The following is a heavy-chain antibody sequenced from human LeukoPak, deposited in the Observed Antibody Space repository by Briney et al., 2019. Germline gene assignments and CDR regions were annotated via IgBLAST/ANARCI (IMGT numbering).Heavy chain of an antibody. D-gene: IGHD6-19*01. J-gene: IGHJ3*02. CDR1: GFTFSSYW. CDR2: IKQDGSEK. V-gene: IGHV3-7*01. CDR3: ARDKPIAVVPRPFDI. Sequence: GGSLRLSCAASGFTFSSYWMSWVRQAPGKGLEWVAIIKQDGSEKYYVDSVKGRFTISRDNAKNSLYLQMDSLRAEDTAVYYCARDKPIAVVPRPFDIWGQGTMVTVSS.